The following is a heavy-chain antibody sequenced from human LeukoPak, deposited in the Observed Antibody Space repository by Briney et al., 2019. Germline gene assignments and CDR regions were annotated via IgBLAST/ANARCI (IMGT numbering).Heavy chain of an antibody. Sequence: SETLSLTCTVSGGSISSYYWSWIRQPPGKGLEWIGYISNSGSTNNNPSLKSRLTMSIDTSKNQFSLRLNSVTAADTAVYYCARAGSGCSFDNWGQGKLVTVSS. D-gene: IGHD3-22*01. J-gene: IGHJ4*02. CDR3: ARAGSGCSFDN. CDR2: ISNSGST. CDR1: GGSISSYY. V-gene: IGHV4-59*01.